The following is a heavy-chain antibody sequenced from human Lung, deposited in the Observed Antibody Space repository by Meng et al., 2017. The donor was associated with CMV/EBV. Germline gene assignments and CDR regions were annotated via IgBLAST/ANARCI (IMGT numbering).Heavy chain of an antibody. J-gene: IGHJ4*02. CDR1: GGSISSSSYY. D-gene: IGHD2-2*01. CDR2: INYSGST. Sequence: GSLRLXCNVSGGSISSSSYYWGWIRQPPGKGLEWIGSINYSGSTYYNPSLKSRVTISVDTSKNQFSLKLRSVTATDTAVYYCARHGAPRSWLTLGRSTSCHFDYWGQGTXVTVSS. CDR3: ARHGAPRSWLTLGRSTSCHFDY. V-gene: IGHV4-39*01.